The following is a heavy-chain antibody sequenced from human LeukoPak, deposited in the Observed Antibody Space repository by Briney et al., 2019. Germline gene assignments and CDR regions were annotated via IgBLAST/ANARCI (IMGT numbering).Heavy chain of an antibody. Sequence: PGGSLRLSCAASGFTVSSNYMSWVRQAPGKGLEWVSVIYSGGSTYYADSVKGRFTISRDNSKNTLYLQMNSLRAEDTAVYYCARGSSYYDSSGYEPPDYWGQGTLVTVSS. D-gene: IGHD3-22*01. J-gene: IGHJ4*02. V-gene: IGHV3-53*01. CDR3: ARGSSYYDSSGYEPPDY. CDR2: IYSGGST. CDR1: GFTVSSNY.